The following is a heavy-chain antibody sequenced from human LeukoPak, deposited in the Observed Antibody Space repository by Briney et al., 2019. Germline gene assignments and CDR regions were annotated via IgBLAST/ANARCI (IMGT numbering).Heavy chain of an antibody. V-gene: IGHV1-18*01. Sequence: GASVKVSCKASGGTFSNYAISWVRQAPGQGLEWMGWISAYNGNTNYAQKLQGRVTMTTDTSTSTAYMELRSLRSDDTAVYYCARASSGYYPWGQGTLVTVSS. CDR3: ARASSGYYP. D-gene: IGHD3-22*01. J-gene: IGHJ5*02. CDR2: ISAYNGNT. CDR1: GGTFSNYA.